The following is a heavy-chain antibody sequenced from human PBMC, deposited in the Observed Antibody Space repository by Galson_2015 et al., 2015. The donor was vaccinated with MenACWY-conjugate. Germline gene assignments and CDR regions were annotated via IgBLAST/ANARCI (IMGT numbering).Heavy chain of an antibody. Sequence: PALVKPTQTLTLTCTFSGFSLSTYEMCIYWVRQPPGKALEWLARIDWGDNKYYTTSLKTRLTISKDTSTNQVVLPMTNVDPVDTATYYCARMHIVLDATDAFDIWGQGTMVADS. D-gene: IGHD3-22*01. J-gene: IGHJ3*02. CDR2: IDWGDNK. CDR3: ARMHIVLDATDAFDI. V-gene: IGHV2-70*11. CDR1: GFSLSTYEMC.